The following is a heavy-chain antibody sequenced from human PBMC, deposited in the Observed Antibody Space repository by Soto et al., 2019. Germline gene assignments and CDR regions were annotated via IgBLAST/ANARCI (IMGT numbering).Heavy chain of an antibody. CDR1: GGSIGGAGYS. CDR3: ARAQFYSGSGNYHNLMFDT. D-gene: IGHD3-10*01. Sequence: LSLTCAVSGGSIGGAGYSWSWIRQPPGGGLDWIGYIYESGTILYNPSLKTRLTISLNWSDKQFSLTLNSVTAADTAVYYCARAQFYSGSGNYHNLMFDTWGQGTQVTVSS. CDR2: IYESGTI. V-gene: IGHV4-30-2*01. J-gene: IGHJ5*02.